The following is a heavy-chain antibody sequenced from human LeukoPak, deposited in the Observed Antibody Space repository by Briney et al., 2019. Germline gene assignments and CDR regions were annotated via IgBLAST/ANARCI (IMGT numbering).Heavy chain of an antibody. CDR2: FDPEDGET. Sequence: ASVKVSCKVSGYTLTESSMHWVRQAPGKGLEWMGGFDPEDGETIYAQKFQGRVTMTEDTSTDTAYMELSSLRSEDTAVYYCATSPGSGSYKYYFDYWGQGTLVTVSS. J-gene: IGHJ4*02. V-gene: IGHV1-24*01. D-gene: IGHD1-26*01. CDR3: ATSPGSGSYKYYFDY. CDR1: GYTLTESS.